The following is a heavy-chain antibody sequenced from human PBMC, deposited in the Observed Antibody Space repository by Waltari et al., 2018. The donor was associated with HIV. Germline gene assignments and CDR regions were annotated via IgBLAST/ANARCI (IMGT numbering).Heavy chain of an antibody. D-gene: IGHD4-17*01. Sequence: QVQLVQSGAEVRTPGASVKVSCTASGYTFTGYYLHWVRQAPGQGLEWMGRINPNSGGTNYAQKFQARVTMTRDTSIGAAYMELSSLRPNDTAVYYCARVTTVTGDSYFYYGMDVWGQGTTVTVSS. J-gene: IGHJ6*02. CDR3: ARVTTVTGDSYFYYGMDV. CDR1: GYTFTGYY. CDR2: INPNSGGT. V-gene: IGHV1-2*06.